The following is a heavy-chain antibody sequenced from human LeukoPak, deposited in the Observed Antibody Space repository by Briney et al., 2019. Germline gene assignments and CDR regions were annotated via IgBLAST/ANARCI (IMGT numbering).Heavy chain of an antibody. Sequence: EASVKVSCKASGYTFTGYYMHWVRQAPGQGLEWMGGIIPIFGTANYAQKFQGRVTITADESTSTAYMELSSLRSEDTAVYYCARGPMRELLILSWFDPWGQGTLVTVSS. J-gene: IGHJ5*02. CDR1: GYTFTGYY. D-gene: IGHD1-26*01. V-gene: IGHV1-69*13. CDR3: ARGPMRELLILSWFDP. CDR2: IIPIFGTA.